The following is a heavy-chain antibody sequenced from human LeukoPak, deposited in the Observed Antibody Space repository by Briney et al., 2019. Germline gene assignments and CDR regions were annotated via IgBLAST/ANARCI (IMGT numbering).Heavy chain of an antibody. V-gene: IGHV3-23*01. CDR3: AKELHGSGNYAFDY. CDR2: VSVNGGTT. D-gene: IGHD3-10*01. CDR1: GFTFSSCA. Sequence: GGSLRLSCAASGFTFSSCALSWVRQAPGKRLEWVSTVSVNGGTTYYADSVKGRFTISRDNSKNTLYLQMNSLRAEETAVYFCAKELHGSGNYAFDYWGQGTLVTVSS. J-gene: IGHJ4*02.